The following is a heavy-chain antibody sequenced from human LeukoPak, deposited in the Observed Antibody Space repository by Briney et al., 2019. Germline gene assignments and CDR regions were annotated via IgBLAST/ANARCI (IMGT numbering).Heavy chain of an antibody. CDR3: AKPPPGTKPPAEYFQH. J-gene: IGHJ1*01. CDR1: GFTISNYA. Sequence: SGGSLRLSCAASGFTISNYAMSWVRQAPGKGLEWVSAISGSGGSTYYADSVKGRFTISRDNSKNTLYLQMNSLRAEDTAVYYCAKPPPGTKPPAEYFQHWGQGTLVTVSS. CDR2: ISGSGGST. D-gene: IGHD1-1*01. V-gene: IGHV3-23*01.